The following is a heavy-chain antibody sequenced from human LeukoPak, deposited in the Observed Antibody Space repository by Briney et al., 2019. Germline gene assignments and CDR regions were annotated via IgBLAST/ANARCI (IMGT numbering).Heavy chain of an antibody. D-gene: IGHD3-22*01. CDR3: ARPLYDSSGFRYFQH. J-gene: IGHJ1*01. CDR1: GFTFSSYS. V-gene: IGHV3-21*01. CDR2: ISSSSTYI. Sequence: GGSLRLSCAASGFTFSSYSINWVRQAPGKGLEWVSSISSSSTYIYYADSVKGRFTTSRDNAKNSLYLQMNSLRAEDTAVYYCARPLYDSSGFRYFQHWGQGTLVTVSS.